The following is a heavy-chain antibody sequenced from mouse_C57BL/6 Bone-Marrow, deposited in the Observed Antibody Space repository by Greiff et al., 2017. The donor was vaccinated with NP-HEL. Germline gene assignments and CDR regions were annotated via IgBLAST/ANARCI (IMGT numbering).Heavy chain of an antibody. Sequence: EVQVVESGGGLVKPGGSLTLSCAASGFTFSDYGMHWVRQAPETGLEWVAYISSGSSTIYYADTVKGRFTFSRDNAKNTLFLQMTSLRSEDTAMYYCASITTVVAPYAMDYWGQGTSVTVSS. CDR2: ISSGSSTI. CDR1: GFTFSDYG. J-gene: IGHJ4*01. V-gene: IGHV5-17*01. D-gene: IGHD1-1*01. CDR3: ASITTVVAPYAMDY.